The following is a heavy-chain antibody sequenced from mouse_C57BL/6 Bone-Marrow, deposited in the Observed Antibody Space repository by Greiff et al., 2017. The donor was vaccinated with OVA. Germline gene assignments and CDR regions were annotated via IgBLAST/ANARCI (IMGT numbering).Heavy chain of an antibody. J-gene: IGHJ3*01. Sequence: EVMLVESGGGLVQPGGSLKLSCAASGFTFSDYGMAWVRQAPRKGPEWVAFISNLAYSIYYADTVTGRFTISRENAKNTLYLEMSSLRSEDTAMYYCARHGYPSWFAYWGKGTLVTVSA. V-gene: IGHV5-15*01. CDR3: ARHGYPSWFAY. CDR2: ISNLAYSI. D-gene: IGHD2-2*01. CDR1: GFTFSDYG.